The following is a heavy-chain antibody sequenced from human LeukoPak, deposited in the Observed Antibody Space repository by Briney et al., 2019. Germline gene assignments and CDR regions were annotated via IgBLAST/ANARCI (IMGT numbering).Heavy chain of an antibody. CDR1: GYTFTGYY. CDR3: ARSFYDLLTTFDY. CDR2: INPNSGGT. J-gene: IGHJ4*02. Sequence: ASVKVSCKASGYTFTGYYMHWVRQAPGQGLEWMGWINPNSGGTNYAQKFQGRVTMTRDTSISTAYMELSRLRSDDTAVYYCARSFYDLLTTFDYWGQGTLVTVSS. D-gene: IGHD2/OR15-2a*01. V-gene: IGHV1-2*02.